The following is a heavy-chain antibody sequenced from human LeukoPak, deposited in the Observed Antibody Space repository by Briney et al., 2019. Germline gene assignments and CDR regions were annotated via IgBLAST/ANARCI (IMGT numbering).Heavy chain of an antibody. J-gene: IGHJ4*02. CDR1: GFTFSSYA. D-gene: IGHD6-13*01. Sequence: GGSLRLSCAASGFTFSSYAMSWVRQAPGKGLEWVSAISGSGGSTYYADSVKGRFTISRDNSKNTLYLQMNSLRAEDTAVYYCAKDTPRGIAAAGTKVLRLDYWGQGTLVTVSS. V-gene: IGHV3-23*01. CDR2: ISGSGGST. CDR3: AKDTPRGIAAAGTKVLRLDY.